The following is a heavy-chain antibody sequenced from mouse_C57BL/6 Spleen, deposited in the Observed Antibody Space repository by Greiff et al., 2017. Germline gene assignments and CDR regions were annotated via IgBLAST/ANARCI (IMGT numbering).Heavy chain of an antibody. J-gene: IGHJ1*03. V-gene: IGHV1-82*01. CDR3: ARWYYYGSSLNWYFDV. Sequence: VQLQQSGPELVKPGASVKISCKASGYAFSSSWMNWVKQRPGKGLEWIGRIYPGDGDTNYNGKFKGKATLTADKSSSTAYMQLSSLTSEDSAVYFCARWYYYGSSLNWYFDVWGTGTTVTVSS. CDR2: IYPGDGDT. D-gene: IGHD1-1*01. CDR1: GYAFSSSW.